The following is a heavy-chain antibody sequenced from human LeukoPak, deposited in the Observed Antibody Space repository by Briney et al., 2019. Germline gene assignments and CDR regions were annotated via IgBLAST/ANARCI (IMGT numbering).Heavy chain of an antibody. CDR2: INPNSGGT. J-gene: IGHJ4*02. V-gene: IGHV1-2*02. CDR1: GYTFTGYY. D-gene: IGHD3-3*01. CDR3: ARDRATIFGVVIMDRLFAY. Sequence: ASVKVSCKASGYTFTGYYMHWVRQAPGQGLEWMGWINPNSGGTNYAQKFQGRVTMTRDTSISTAYMELSRLRSDDTAVYYCARDRATIFGVVIMDRLFAYWGQGTLVTVSS.